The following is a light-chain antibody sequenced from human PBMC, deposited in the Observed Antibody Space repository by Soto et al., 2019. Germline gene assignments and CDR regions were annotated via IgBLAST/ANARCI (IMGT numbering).Light chain of an antibody. J-gene: IGLJ3*02. CDR1: TGAVPSGHY. Sequence: QTVVTQETSLTVYPGGTVTLTCGSSTGAVPSGHYPYWFQQKPGQAPRTLMYDTRNKHSWTPARFSGSLLGGKAALTLSGAQPEDEAEYYCLVSYSGVPVFGGGTKLTVL. CDR2: DTR. V-gene: IGLV7-46*01. CDR3: LVSYSGVPV.